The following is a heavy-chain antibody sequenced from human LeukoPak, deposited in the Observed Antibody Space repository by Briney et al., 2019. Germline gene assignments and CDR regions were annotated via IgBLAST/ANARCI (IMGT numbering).Heavy chain of an antibody. CDR3: TRIYGTTPDY. D-gene: IGHD1-1*01. V-gene: IGHV3-33*01. CDR2: IWYDGGKR. CDR1: GYTFSSHG. Sequence: GGSLRLSCAASGYTFSSHGLHWVRQAPGKGLEWVAVIWYDGGKRYYAGSVKGRFTVSKDNSKNTLYLQMNSLRVEDTAVYYCTRIYGTTPDYWGQGTLVTVSS. J-gene: IGHJ4*02.